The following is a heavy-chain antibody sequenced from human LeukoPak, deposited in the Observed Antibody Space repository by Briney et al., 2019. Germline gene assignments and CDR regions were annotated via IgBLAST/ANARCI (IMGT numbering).Heavy chain of an antibody. J-gene: IGHJ3*02. D-gene: IGHD3-22*01. CDR2: IYSGGST. Sequence: GGSLRLSCAASGFTVSSNYMSWVRQAPGKGLEWVSVIYSGGSTYYADSVKGRFTVSRDNSKNTLYLQMNSLRAEDTAVYYCARAPFTYDSSGNSFDIWGQGTMVTVSS. CDR3: ARAPFTYDSSGNSFDI. CDR1: GFTVSSNY. V-gene: IGHV3-66*01.